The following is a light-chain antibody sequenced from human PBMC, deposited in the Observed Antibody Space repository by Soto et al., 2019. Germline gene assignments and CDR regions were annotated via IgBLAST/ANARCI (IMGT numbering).Light chain of an antibody. J-gene: IGLJ1*01. V-gene: IGLV2-14*01. CDR3: SSYTINSALYV. Sequence: QSVLTQPASVSGSPGQSITISCTGTSSDVGSYQYVSWYQQYPGKAPKLIIYEVSNRPSGVSNRFSGSKSGNTASLTISGLQAEDDGDYYCSSYTINSALYVFGSGTKVTVL. CDR1: SSDVGSYQY. CDR2: EVS.